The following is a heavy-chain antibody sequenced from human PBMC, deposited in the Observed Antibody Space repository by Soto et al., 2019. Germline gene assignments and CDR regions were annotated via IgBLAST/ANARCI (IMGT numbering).Heavy chain of an antibody. D-gene: IGHD5-12*01. CDR3: ARKRWLQWEGFYFDY. Sequence: SETLSLTCDVYGGSFSGYIWTWIRQPPGKGLEWIGSIYYSGSTYYNPSLKSRVTMSVDTSKKQFSLKLSSVTAADTAVYYCARKRWLQWEGFYFDYCGQRALVPVSS. CDR2: IYYSGST. CDR1: GGSFSGYI. J-gene: IGHJ4*02. V-gene: IGHV4-34*01.